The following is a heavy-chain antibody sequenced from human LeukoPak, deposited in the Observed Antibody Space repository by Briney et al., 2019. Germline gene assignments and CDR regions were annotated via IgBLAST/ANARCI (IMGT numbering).Heavy chain of an antibody. Sequence: PSETLSLTCTVSGGSISSSSYYWGWIRQPPGKGLEWIGSIYYSGSTYYNPSLKSRVTISVDTSKNQFSLKLSSVTAADTAVYYCARRPGIAAATNWFDPRGQGTLVTVSS. CDR2: IYYSGST. J-gene: IGHJ5*02. D-gene: IGHD6-13*01. CDR3: ARRPGIAAATNWFDP. CDR1: GGSISSSSYY. V-gene: IGHV4-39*01.